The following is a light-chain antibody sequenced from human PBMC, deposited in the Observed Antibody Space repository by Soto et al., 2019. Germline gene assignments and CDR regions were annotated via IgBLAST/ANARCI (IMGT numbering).Light chain of an antibody. CDR1: SSDVGGYDY. Sequence: QSALTQPPSASGSPGQSVAISCTGTSSDVGGYDYVSWYQQHPGKAPKLMIYDVTKRPSGVPDRFSGSKSGNTASLTVSGLQAEDEADYYCSSYAGTHIVFGTGTEVTVL. CDR3: SSYAGTHIV. J-gene: IGLJ1*01. V-gene: IGLV2-8*01. CDR2: DVT.